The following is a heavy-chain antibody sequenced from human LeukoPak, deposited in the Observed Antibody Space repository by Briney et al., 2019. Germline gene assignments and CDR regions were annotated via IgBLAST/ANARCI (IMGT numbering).Heavy chain of an antibody. CDR1: GFTFDDYA. D-gene: IGHD6-13*01. Sequence: SLRLSCAASGFTFDDYAMHWVRQAPGKGLEWVSGISWNSGSIGYADSVKGRFTISRDNAKKSLYLQMNSLRAEDTALYYCAKDKSGSSYYGMDVWGQGTTVTVSS. J-gene: IGHJ6*02. V-gene: IGHV3-9*01. CDR3: AKDKSGSSYYGMDV. CDR2: ISWNSGSI.